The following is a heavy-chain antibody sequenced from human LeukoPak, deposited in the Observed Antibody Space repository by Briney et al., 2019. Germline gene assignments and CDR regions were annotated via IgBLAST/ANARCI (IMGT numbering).Heavy chain of an antibody. CDR3: AKYTCSSTSCVFGAFDI. V-gene: IGHV3-9*01. D-gene: IGHD2-2*01. CDR1: GFTFDDYA. J-gene: IGHJ3*02. CDR2: ISWNSGSI. Sequence: GGSLRLSCAASGFTFDDYAMHWVRQAPGKGLEWVSGISWNSGSIGYADSVKGRFTISRDNAKNSLYLQMNSLRADDTALYYCAKYTCSSTSCVFGAFDIWGQGTMVTVSS.